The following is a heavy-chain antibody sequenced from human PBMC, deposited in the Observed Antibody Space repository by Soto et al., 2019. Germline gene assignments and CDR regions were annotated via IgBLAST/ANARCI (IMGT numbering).Heavy chain of an antibody. CDR1: GFTFSSFS. V-gene: IGHV3-48*01. J-gene: IGHJ4*02. CDR3: ARDTAYAFDS. D-gene: IGHD3-16*01. CDR2: IRSSPSAI. Sequence: EVQLMESGGGLVQPGGSLRLSCVASGFTFSSFSMNWVRQAPGKGLEWVSYIRSSPSAISYADSVKGRFTISRDNAKNPLYLQLNSRRAEDIAVYYCARDTAYAFDSWGQGTLVSVSS.